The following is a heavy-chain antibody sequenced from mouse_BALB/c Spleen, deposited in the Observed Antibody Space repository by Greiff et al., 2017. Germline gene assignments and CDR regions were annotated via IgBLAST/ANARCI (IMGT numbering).Heavy chain of an antibody. CDR1: GFNIKDYY. CDR3: TRSMITTRFAY. CDR2: IDPSDSYT. J-gene: IGHJ3*01. D-gene: IGHD2-4*01. V-gene: IGHV1-59*01. Sequence: QVQLQQSGAELVRPGALVKLSCKASGFNIKDYYMHWVKQRPGQGLEWIGVIDPSDSYTSYNQKFKGKATLTVDTSSSTAYMQLSSLTSEDSAVYYCTRSMITTRFAYWGQGTLVTVSA.